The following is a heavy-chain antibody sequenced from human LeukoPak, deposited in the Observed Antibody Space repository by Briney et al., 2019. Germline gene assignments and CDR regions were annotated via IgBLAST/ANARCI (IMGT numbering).Heavy chain of an antibody. D-gene: IGHD3-3*01. CDR3: ARRLERDDFWSGYHYYFDY. CDR1: GYTFTNYG. J-gene: IGHJ4*02. V-gene: IGHV1-18*01. Sequence: GASVKVSCKASGYTFTNYGVSWVRQAPGQGLEWMGWISAYNGNTNYAHQLQGRVTMTTDASTSTACMELRSLRSDDTAVYYCARRLERDDFWSGYHYYFDYWGQGTLVTVSS. CDR2: ISAYNGNT.